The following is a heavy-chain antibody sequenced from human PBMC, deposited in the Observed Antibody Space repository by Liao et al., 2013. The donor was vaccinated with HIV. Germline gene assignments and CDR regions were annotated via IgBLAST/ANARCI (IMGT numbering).Heavy chain of an antibody. D-gene: IGHD2-2*01. Sequence: QVQLQESGPGLVKPSETLSLTCTVYGGSFSGYYWSWIRQPPGKGLEWIGEINHSGSTNYNPSLKSRVTISVDTSKNQFSLKLSSVTAADTAVYYCARVSFSPSGTSCYRKGDWFDPWGQGTLVTVSS. CDR2: INHSGST. CDR1: GGSFSGYY. V-gene: IGHV4-34*10. CDR3: ARVSFSPSGTSCYRKGDWFDP. J-gene: IGHJ5*02.